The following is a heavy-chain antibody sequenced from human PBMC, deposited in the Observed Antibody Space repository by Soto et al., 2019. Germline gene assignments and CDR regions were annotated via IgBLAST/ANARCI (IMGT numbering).Heavy chain of an antibody. Sequence: SETLSLTCTVSGGSISSGGYYWSWIRQHPGKGLEWIGYIYYSGGTYYNPSLKSRVTISVDTSKNQFSLKLSSVTAADTAVYYCARDGTYCSSTSCYRKGFDYWGQGTLVTV. CDR3: ARDGTYCSSTSCYRKGFDY. CDR2: IYYSGGT. D-gene: IGHD2-2*02. CDR1: GGSISSGGYY. J-gene: IGHJ4*02. V-gene: IGHV4-31*03.